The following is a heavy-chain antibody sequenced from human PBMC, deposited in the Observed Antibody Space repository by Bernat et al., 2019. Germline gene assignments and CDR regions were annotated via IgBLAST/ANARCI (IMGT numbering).Heavy chain of an antibody. D-gene: IGHD4-17*01. J-gene: IGHJ4*02. CDR3: ARMGGDYGDYLWFDY. V-gene: IGHV4-39*01. CDR1: GGPISSSSYS. Sequence: QLQLQESGPGLVKPSETLSPTCTVPGGPISSSSYSWGWIRQPPGKGLGWIGSIYYSGRTYYNPSLKGRVTISVDTSKNQFSLKLSSVTAADTAVYYCARMGGDYGDYLWFDYWGQGTLVTVSS. CDR2: IYYSGRT.